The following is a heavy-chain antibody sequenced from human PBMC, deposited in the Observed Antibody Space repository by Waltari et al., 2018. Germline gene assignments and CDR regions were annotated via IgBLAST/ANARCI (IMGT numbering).Heavy chain of an antibody. CDR1: GGSISSYY. D-gene: IGHD3-22*01. V-gene: IGHV4-59*01. Sequence: QVQLQESGPGLVKPSETLSLTCTVSGGSISSYYWSWIRQPPGKGLEWIGYIYYSGSTNYNPSLKSRVTISVDTSKNQFSLKLSSVTAADTAVYYCARENYYDCSGPWYFDLWGRGTLVTVSS. J-gene: IGHJ2*01. CDR3: ARENYYDCSGPWYFDL. CDR2: IYYSGST.